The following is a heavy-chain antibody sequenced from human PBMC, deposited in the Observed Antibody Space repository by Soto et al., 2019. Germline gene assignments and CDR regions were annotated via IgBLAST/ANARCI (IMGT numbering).Heavy chain of an antibody. V-gene: IGHV4-39*01. J-gene: IGHJ4*02. CDR1: GVSISDTSYY. CDR3: ARQGYY. Sequence: KPSETLSLTCTVYGVSISDTSYYWGWIRQPPGKGLDWIGTIYFNGNTFYNPSLKSRLTISVDTSSNQFSLRLTSVTAADTAVYYCARQGYYWGPGTLVIVSS. CDR2: IYFNGNT.